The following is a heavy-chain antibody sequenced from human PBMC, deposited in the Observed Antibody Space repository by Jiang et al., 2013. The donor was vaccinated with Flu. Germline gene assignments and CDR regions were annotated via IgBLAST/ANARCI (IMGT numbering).Heavy chain of an antibody. CDR2: IDPSDSYT. CDR3: ARQRGGSTDYYYGMDV. D-gene: IGHD3-16*01. Sequence: VQLVESGAEVKKPGESLRISCKGSGYSFTSYWISWVRQMPGKGLEWMGRIDPSDSYTNYSPSFQGHVTISADKSISTAYLQWSSLKASDTAMYYCARQRGGSTDYYYGMDVWGKGTTVTVSS. V-gene: IGHV5-10-1*03. J-gene: IGHJ6*04. CDR1: GYSFTSYW.